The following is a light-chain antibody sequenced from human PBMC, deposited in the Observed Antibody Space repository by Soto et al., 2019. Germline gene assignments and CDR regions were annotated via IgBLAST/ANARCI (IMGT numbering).Light chain of an antibody. J-gene: IGLJ2*01. Sequence: VLTQPPSVSGAPGQRVTISCTGSSSNIGATYDVQWYQQLPGTAPKLLIYGNNNRPSGVPDRFSGSKSGTSASLAITGLQAEDEADYYCQSYDSSLSGSVVFGGGTKLTVL. V-gene: IGLV1-40*01. CDR3: QSYDSSLSGSVV. CDR2: GNN. CDR1: SSNIGATYD.